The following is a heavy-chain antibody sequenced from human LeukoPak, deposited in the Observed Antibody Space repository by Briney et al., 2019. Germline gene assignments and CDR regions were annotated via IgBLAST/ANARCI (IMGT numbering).Heavy chain of an antibody. CDR1: GGSISGSTSY. V-gene: IGHV4-39*07. J-gene: IGHJ6*03. CDR3: ATSRYYYYMDV. Sequence: SETLSLTCTVSGGSISGSTSYWGWIRQSPGKGLEWIGLLNYSGTTYYNPSFKSRVSISVDTSKNQFSLKLSSVTAADTAVYYCATSRYYYYMDVWGKGTTVTVS. CDR2: LNYSGTT.